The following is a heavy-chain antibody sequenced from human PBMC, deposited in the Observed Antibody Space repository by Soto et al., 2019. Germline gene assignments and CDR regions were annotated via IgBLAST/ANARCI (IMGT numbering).Heavy chain of an antibody. V-gene: IGHV1-8*01. D-gene: IGHD6-13*01. CDR2: MNPNSGNT. CDR3: ARRGYSSSWYYYYYYCMDV. CDR1: GYTFTSYD. Sequence: ASVKVSCKDSGYTFTSYDINWVRQATGQGLEWMGWMNPNSGNTGYAQKFQGRVTMTRNTSISTAYMELSSLRSEDTAVYYCARRGYSSSWYYYYYYCMDVWGQGTTVTVSS. J-gene: IGHJ6*02.